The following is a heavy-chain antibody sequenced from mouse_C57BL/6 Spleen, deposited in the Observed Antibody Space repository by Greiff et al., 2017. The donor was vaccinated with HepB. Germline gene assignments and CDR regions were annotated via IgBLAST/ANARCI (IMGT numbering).Heavy chain of an antibody. CDR3: ARGGNYYGPDAMDY. D-gene: IGHD1-2*01. CDR2: IHPNSGST. Sequence: VQLQQPGAELVKPGASVKLSCKASGYTFTSYWMHWVKQRPGQGLEWIGMIHPNSGSTNYNEKFKSKATLTVDKSSSTAYMQLSSLTSEDSAVYYCARGGNYYGPDAMDYWGQGTSVTVSS. V-gene: IGHV1-64*01. J-gene: IGHJ4*01. CDR1: GYTFTSYW.